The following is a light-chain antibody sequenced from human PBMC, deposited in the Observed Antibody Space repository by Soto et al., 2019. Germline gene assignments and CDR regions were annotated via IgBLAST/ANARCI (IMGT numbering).Light chain of an antibody. CDR2: GAS. Sequence: DLQMTHPPATLSTFFGDSVIITCRASQSISSWLAWYHQKPRKAPKLLIYGASSLESGVPSRFSGRGSGTEFTPTIISRQPDDYATYYCQQYNSYSSWAFGQGTKVDIK. CDR1: QSISSW. J-gene: IGKJ1*01. V-gene: IGKV1-5*01. CDR3: QQYNSYSSWA.